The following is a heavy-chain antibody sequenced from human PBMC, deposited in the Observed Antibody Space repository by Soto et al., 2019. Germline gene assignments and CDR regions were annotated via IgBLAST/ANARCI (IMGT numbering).Heavy chain of an antibody. CDR3: ARDRYYDFWSGYYHSPDYYYYGMDG. Sequence: ASVKVSCKASGYTFTGYYMHWVRQAPGQGLEWMGWINPNSGGTNYAQKFQGWVTMTRDTSISTAYMELSRLRSDDTAVYYCARDRYYDFWSGYYHSPDYYYYGMDGWGQGTTVTVSS. CDR1: GYTFTGYY. V-gene: IGHV1-2*04. J-gene: IGHJ6*02. CDR2: INPNSGGT. D-gene: IGHD3-3*01.